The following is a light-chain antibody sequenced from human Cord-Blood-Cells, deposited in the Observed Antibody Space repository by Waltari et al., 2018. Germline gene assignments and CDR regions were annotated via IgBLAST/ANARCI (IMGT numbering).Light chain of an antibody. CDR2: GAA. CDR1: QSVSSSY. J-gene: IGKJ2*01. V-gene: IGKV3-20*01. CDR3: QQYGSSPPYT. Sequence: EIVLTQSPGTLSLSPGERATLSCRASQSVSSSYLAWYQQKPRQAPTLLIYGAASRATGIPDMFSGSGSCTDLSLTISRLEPQDVAVYYCQQYGSSPPYTFGQGTKLEIK.